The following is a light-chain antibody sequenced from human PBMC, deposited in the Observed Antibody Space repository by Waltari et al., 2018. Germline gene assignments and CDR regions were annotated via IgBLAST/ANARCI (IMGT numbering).Light chain of an antibody. J-gene: IGKJ3*01. CDR2: DAS. CDR3: QQRYNWPPFT. Sequence: ETVLTQSPATLSLSPGERATISCRASQNIVRYLAWYLQKPGHPPRLLIYDASNRASGIPARFSGSGSGTDFTLTICSLEPEDFAVYYCQQRYNWPPFTFGPGTRVDFK. CDR1: QNIVRY. V-gene: IGKV3-11*01.